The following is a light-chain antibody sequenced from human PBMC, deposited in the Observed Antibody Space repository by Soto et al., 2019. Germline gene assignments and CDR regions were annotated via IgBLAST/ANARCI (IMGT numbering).Light chain of an antibody. CDR1: NSNIGRYS. J-gene: IGLJ3*02. CDR3: AAWDDNLHGPL. CDR2: SDD. V-gene: IGLV1-44*01. Sequence: QSVLTQPPSLSGTPGQRVTISCSGRNSNIGRYSVNWYQHFPGTAPKILIYSDDERPSGVPDRFSGSKSGTSASLAISGLQSEDESEYYCAAWDDNLHGPLFGGGTNVTVL.